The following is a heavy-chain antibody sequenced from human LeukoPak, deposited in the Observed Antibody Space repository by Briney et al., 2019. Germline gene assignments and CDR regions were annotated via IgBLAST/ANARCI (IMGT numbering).Heavy chain of an antibody. J-gene: IGHJ4*02. D-gene: IGHD2-2*01. CDR3: ARVFGCSSTSCYLFDY. CDR2: IYHSGST. CDR1: GYSISSGYY. V-gene: IGHV4-38-2*02. Sequence: SETLSLTCTVSGYSISSGYYWGWIRQPPGKGLEWIGSIYHSGSTYYNPSLKSRVTISVDTSKNQFSLKLSSVTAADTAVYYCARVFGCSSTSCYLFDYWGQGTLATVSS.